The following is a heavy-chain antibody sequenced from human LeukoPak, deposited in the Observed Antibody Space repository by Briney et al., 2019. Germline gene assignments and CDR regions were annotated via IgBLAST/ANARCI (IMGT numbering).Heavy chain of an antibody. CDR1: GFTFSNYV. Sequence: HPGGSLRLSCTVSGFTFSNYVMIWVRQAPGKGLEWVSAISGTGANTFYADSVKGRFTMSRDNPKNMLYLQMNSLRAEDTAVYYCAKVGRDSLPSLLWFGELTWAYYFDYWGQGTLVTVSS. D-gene: IGHD3-10*01. CDR2: ISGTGANT. V-gene: IGHV3-23*01. J-gene: IGHJ4*02. CDR3: AKVGRDSLPSLLWFGELTWAYYFDY.